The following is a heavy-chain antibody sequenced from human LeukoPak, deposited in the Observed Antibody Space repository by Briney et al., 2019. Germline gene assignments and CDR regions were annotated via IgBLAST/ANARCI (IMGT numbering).Heavy chain of an antibody. D-gene: IGHD6-6*01. J-gene: IGHJ4*02. V-gene: IGHV3-30*02. CDR3: AKVAGGYSSSPSMDY. CDR2: IRYDGSNK. Sequence: PGGSLRLSCAASGFTFSSYGMHWVRQAPGKGLEWVAFIRYDGSNKYYADSVKGRFTISRDNSKNTLYLQMNSLRVEDTAVYYCAKVAGGYSSSPSMDYWGQGTLVTVSP. CDR1: GFTFSSYG.